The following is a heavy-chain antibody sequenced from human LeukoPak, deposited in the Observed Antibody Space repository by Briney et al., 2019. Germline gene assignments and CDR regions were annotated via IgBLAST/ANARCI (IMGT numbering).Heavy chain of an antibody. V-gene: IGHV4-59*01. D-gene: IGHD1-26*01. CDR2: IYYSGST. J-gene: IGHJ5*02. Sequence: SETLSLTCTVSGGSISSYYWSWIRQPPGKGLEWIGYIYYSGSTNYNPSLKSRVTISVDTSKNQFSLKLSSVTAADTAVYYCASLHGSVGWFDPWGQGTLVTVSS. CDR1: GGSISSYY. CDR3: ASLHGSVGWFDP.